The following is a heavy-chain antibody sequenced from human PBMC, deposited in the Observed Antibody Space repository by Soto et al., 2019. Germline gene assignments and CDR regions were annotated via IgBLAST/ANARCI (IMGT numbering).Heavy chain of an antibody. V-gene: IGHV1-46*01. J-gene: IGHJ6*02. CDR2: INPSGGST. Sequence: ASVKVSCKASGYTFTSYYMHWLRQAPGQGLEWMGIINPSGGSTSYAQKFQGRVTMTRDTSTSTVYMELSSLRSEDTAVYYCARDVGFVDTAMRRYGMDVWGQGTTVTVSS. CDR3: ARDVGFVDTAMRRYGMDV. CDR1: GYTFTSYY. D-gene: IGHD5-18*01.